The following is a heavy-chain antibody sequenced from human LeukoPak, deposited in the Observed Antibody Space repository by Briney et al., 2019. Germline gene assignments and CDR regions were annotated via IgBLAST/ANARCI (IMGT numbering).Heavy chain of an antibody. CDR2: IYPGDSDT. CDR3: ARRRDHGGKNDQLDY. J-gene: IGHJ4*02. CDR1: GYSFTGYW. V-gene: IGHV5-51*01. Sequence: GESLKISRKGSGYSFTGYWIGWVRQMPGKSLEWMGIIYPGDSDTRYSPSFQGQVTISADKSISTAYLQWSSLKASDTAMYYCARRRDHGGKNDQLDYWGQGTLVTVSS. D-gene: IGHD4-23*01.